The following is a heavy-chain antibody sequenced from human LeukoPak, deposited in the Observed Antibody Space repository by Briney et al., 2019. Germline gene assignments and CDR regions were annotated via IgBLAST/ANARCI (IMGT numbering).Heavy chain of an antibody. V-gene: IGHV4-34*01. CDR1: GGSFSDYY. D-gene: IGHD3-16*01. J-gene: IGHJ5*02. CDR2: IDRRGWS. CDR3: AGGAEDVWEAGVT. Sequence: SETLSLTCGVHGGSFSDYYWSWIRQPPGKGLEWIGDIDRRGWSNSNPSLKSRVTISVDTSKNQFSLKLSSVTAVDTAVYYCAGGAEDVWEAGVTWGQGTLVTVSS.